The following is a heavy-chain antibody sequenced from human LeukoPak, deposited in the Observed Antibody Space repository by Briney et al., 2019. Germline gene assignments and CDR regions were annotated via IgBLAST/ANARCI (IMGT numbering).Heavy chain of an antibody. CDR2: INPNSGGT. J-gene: IGHJ5*02. Sequence: ASVKVSCKASGYTFTGYYMHWVRQAPGQGLEWMGWINPNSGGTNYAQKFQGRVTMTRDTSISTAYMELSRLRSDDTAVYYCARDGEGDCSSTSCYIQYSSSDAWFDPWGQGTLVTVSS. D-gene: IGHD2-2*02. V-gene: IGHV1-2*02. CDR1: GYTFTGYY. CDR3: ARDGEGDCSSTSCYIQYSSSDAWFDP.